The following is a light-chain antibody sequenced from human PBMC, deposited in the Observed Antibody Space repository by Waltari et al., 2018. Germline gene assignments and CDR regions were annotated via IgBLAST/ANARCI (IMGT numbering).Light chain of an antibody. CDR3: QQYNNWPPDT. Sequence: DIMVTQSPATLSVSPGERATLPCRASQSVGNNLAWYQQRPGQAPRLLMFDASTRATGVPDRFSASGSGTEFTLIISSLQSEDFAVYYCQQYNNWPPDTFGQGTRLEIK. CDR1: QSVGNN. V-gene: IGKV3-15*01. J-gene: IGKJ5*01. CDR2: DAS.